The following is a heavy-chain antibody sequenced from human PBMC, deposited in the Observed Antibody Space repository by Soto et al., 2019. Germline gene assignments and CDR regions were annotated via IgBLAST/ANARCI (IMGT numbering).Heavy chain of an antibody. D-gene: IGHD6-13*01. Sequence: EVQLLESGGGLVQPGGSLRLSCAASGFTFSSYAMSWVRQAPGKGLEWVSAISGSGGSTYYADSVKGRFTISRDNSKNTLYLQMNSLRAEDTAVYHCAKDSLGLQLVTYDYWGQGTLVTVSS. V-gene: IGHV3-23*01. CDR3: AKDSLGLQLVTYDY. CDR1: GFTFSSYA. CDR2: ISGSGGST. J-gene: IGHJ4*02.